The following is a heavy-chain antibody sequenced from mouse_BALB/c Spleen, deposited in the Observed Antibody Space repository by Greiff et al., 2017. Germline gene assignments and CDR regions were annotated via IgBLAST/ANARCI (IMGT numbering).Heavy chain of an antibody. Sequence: VQLQQSGTVLARPGASVKMSCKASGYTFTSYWMQWVKQRPGQGLEWIGAIYPGDGDTRYTQKFKGKATLTADKSSSTAYMQLSSLASEDSAVYYCARLGLGPFAYWGQGTLVTVSA. V-gene: IGHV1-87*01. D-gene: IGHD4-1*01. J-gene: IGHJ3*01. CDR1: GYTFTSYW. CDR3: ARLGLGPFAY. CDR2: IYPGDGDT.